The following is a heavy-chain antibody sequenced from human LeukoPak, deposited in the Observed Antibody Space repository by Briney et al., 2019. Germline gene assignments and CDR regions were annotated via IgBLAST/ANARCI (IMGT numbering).Heavy chain of an antibody. CDR2: NSGGST. CDR1: EFSVGSNY. Sequence: HSGGSLRLSCAASEFSVGSNYMTWVRQAPGKGLEWVSLNSGGSTYYADSVKGRFTISRDNSKNTLYLQMNSLRAEDTAVYYCARGPSGYHNTGGQGTLVTVSS. J-gene: IGHJ4*02. V-gene: IGHV3-66*01. D-gene: IGHD5-12*01. CDR3: ARGPSGYHNT.